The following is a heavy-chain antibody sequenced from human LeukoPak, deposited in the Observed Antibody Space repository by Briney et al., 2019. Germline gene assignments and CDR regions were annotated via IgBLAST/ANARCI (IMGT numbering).Heavy chain of an antibody. CDR1: GGSISSGDYY. CDR3: ARAAGYSYGYVADY. CDR2: IYYSGST. J-gene: IGHJ4*02. Sequence: SQTLSLTCTVSGGSISSGDYYWSWIRQPPGKGLEWIGYIYYSGSTYYNPSLKSRVTISVDTSKNQFSLKLSSVTAADTAVYYCARAAGYSYGYVADYWGQGTLVTVSS. D-gene: IGHD5-18*01. V-gene: IGHV4-30-4*01.